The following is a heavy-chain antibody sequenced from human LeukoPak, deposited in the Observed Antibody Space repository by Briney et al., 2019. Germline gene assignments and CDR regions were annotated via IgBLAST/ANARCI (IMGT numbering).Heavy chain of an antibody. CDR2: IYHSGTT. CDR3: ARAPVVVLAARAFDI. CDR1: GGSISSRNW. D-gene: IGHD2-15*01. J-gene: IGHJ3*02. V-gene: IGHV4-4*02. Sequence: PSGTLSLTRAVSGGSISSRNWWNWGRQPPGKGLEWIGAIYHSGTTNYNPSLKSRATISLDNSKNQFPLKLSSVNAADTAVYYCARAPVVVLAARAFDIWGQGTMVTVSS.